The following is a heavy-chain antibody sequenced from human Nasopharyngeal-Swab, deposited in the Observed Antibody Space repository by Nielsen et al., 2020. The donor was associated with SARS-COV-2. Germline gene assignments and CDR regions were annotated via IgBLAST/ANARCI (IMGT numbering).Heavy chain of an antibody. CDR2: IYYTGSN. CDR3: ARYPSSSWSSYGMDV. J-gene: IGHJ6*02. Sequence: IRQPPGKGLEWIGYIYYTGSNYCNPYLKSRGTISVDTSKNQFSLKLTSVTAADTAVYYCARYPSSSWSSYGMDVWGQGTTVTVSS. V-gene: IGHV4-31*02. D-gene: IGHD6-13*01.